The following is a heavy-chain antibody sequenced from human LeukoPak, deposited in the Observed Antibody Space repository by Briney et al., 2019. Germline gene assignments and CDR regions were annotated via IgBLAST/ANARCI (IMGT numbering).Heavy chain of an antibody. CDR1: GGSFSGYY. Sequence: SETLSLTCAVYGGSFSGYYWSWIRQPPGKGLEWIGEINHSGSTNYNPSLKSRVTISVDTSKNQLSLKLSSVTAADTAVYYCARLYGGNFYYYYYYMDVWGKGTTVTVSS. V-gene: IGHV4-34*01. J-gene: IGHJ6*03. CDR2: INHSGST. D-gene: IGHD4-23*01. CDR3: ARLYGGNFYYYYYYMDV.